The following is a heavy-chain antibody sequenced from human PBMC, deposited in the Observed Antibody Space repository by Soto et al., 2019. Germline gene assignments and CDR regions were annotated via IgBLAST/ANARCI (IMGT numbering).Heavy chain of an antibody. Sequence: ASVKVSCKASGYTFTGYYMQWVRQAPGQGLEWMGWINPNSGGTNYAQKFQGWVTMTRDTSISTAYMELSRLRSDDTAVYYCARDKNQWELLHSFDYWGQGTLVTVSS. V-gene: IGHV1-2*04. D-gene: IGHD1-26*01. CDR1: GYTFTGYY. CDR2: INPNSGGT. CDR3: ARDKNQWELLHSFDY. J-gene: IGHJ4*02.